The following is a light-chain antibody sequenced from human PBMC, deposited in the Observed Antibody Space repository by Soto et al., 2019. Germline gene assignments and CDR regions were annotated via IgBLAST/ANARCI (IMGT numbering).Light chain of an antibody. CDR1: QSISSW. CDR2: DAS. V-gene: IGKV1-5*01. Sequence: DIQMTQSPSSLSASVGDRVTITCRASQSISSWLAWYQQKPGKAPKLLIYDASSLESGVPSRFSGSGSGTEFTLTISSLQPDDFATYYCQQHYTYTWTFCQGGNV. CDR3: QQHYTYTWT. J-gene: IGKJ1*01.